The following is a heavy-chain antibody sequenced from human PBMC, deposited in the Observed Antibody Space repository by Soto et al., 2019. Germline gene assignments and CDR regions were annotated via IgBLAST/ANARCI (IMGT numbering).Heavy chain of an antibody. CDR2: IYWDDDK. D-gene: IGHD3-22*01. V-gene: IGHV2-5*02. J-gene: IGHJ4*02. CDR1: GFSLSTSGVS. Sequence: QITLKESGPTLVKPTLTLTLTCTFSGFSLSTSGVSVGWIRQPPGKALEWLALIYWDDDKRYTPSLKSRLTITKDTSKHEVVLTTTNMDPVDTATYYCAHYYVSRGYYSPPDYWGQGTLVTVSS. CDR3: AHYYVSRGYYSPPDY.